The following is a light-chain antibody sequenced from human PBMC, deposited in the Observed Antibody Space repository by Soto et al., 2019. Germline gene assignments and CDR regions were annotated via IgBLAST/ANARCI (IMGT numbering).Light chain of an antibody. V-gene: IGKV3-20*01. CDR3: QQYGGA. J-gene: IGKJ2*01. CDR1: QSVSSSY. CDR2: GAS. Sequence: ESVLTQSPGTLSFSPGERATLSCRASQSVSSSYLAWYQQKPGQAPRLLIYGASSRATGIPDRFSGSGSGTDFTLTISRLEPEDFAVYYCQQYGGAFGQGTKLEIK.